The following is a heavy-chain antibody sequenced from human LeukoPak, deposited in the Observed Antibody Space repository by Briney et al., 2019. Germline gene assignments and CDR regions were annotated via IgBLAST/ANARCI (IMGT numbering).Heavy chain of an antibody. J-gene: IGHJ4*02. D-gene: IGHD4-17*01. CDR2: ISGSGGST. V-gene: IGHV3-23*01. CDR1: GFTFSDYY. Sequence: GGSLRLSCAASGFTFSDYYMSWVRQAPGKGLEWVSGISGSGGSTYYADSVKGRFTISRDNSENTLYLQMNSLRAEDTAVYYCAKSRSRTTVTIDYWGQGTLVTVSS. CDR3: AKSRSRTTVTIDY.